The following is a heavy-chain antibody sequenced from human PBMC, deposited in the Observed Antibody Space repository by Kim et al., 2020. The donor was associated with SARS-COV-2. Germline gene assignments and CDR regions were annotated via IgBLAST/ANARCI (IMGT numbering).Heavy chain of an antibody. CDR1: GFSFSAYA. CDR3: AKRERQHGSGYMDV. Sequence: GGSLRLSCVASGFSFSAYAMNWVRQAPGKGLEWVSAIADSNSDTYTTDSVKGRFTISRDNSKNTLYLQMNSLRADDTAVYYCAKRERQHGSGYMDVWGQGNTVIVSS. V-gene: IGHV3-23*01. CDR2: IADSNSDT. J-gene: IGHJ6*02. D-gene: IGHD3-10*01.